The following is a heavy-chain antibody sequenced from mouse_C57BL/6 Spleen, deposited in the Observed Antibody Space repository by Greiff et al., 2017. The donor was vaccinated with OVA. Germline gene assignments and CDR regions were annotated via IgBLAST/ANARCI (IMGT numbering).Heavy chain of an antibody. CDR3: ASLHYYGSSYRYFDV. D-gene: IGHD1-1*01. Sequence: EVQLQQSGPELVKPGASVKISCKASGYTFTDYYMNWVKQSHGKSLEWIGDINPNNGGTSYNQKFKGKATLTVDKSSSTAYMELRSLTSEDSAVYYCASLHYYGSSYRYFDVWGTGTTVTVSS. V-gene: IGHV1-26*01. CDR2: INPNNGGT. J-gene: IGHJ1*03. CDR1: GYTFTDYY.